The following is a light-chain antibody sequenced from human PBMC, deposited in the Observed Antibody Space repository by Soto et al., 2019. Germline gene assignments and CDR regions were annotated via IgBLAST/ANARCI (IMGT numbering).Light chain of an antibody. CDR3: QTYDSWPL. CDR1: QSVRSN. CDR2: GAS. V-gene: IGKV3-15*01. J-gene: IGKJ5*01. Sequence: EIVMTQSPATLSVSPGERVTLSCRASQSVRSNLAWYQQKPGQAPRVVVYGASTRATGIPARFSGSGSGTEFTLTISGLQSEDFAVYYCQTYDSWPLFGQGTRLEI.